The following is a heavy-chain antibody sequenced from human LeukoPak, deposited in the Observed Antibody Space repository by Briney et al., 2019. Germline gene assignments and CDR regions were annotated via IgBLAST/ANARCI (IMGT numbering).Heavy chain of an antibody. CDR2: IYYSGST. V-gene: IGHV4-30-4*01. J-gene: IGHJ4*02. CDR1: GGSISSYY. D-gene: IGHD3-10*01. Sequence: SETLSLTCTVSGGSISSYYWSWIRQPPGKGLEWIGYIYYSGSTYYNPSLKSRVTISVDTSKNQFSLKLSSVTAADTAVYYCARVGGSGGFDWGQGTLVTVSS. CDR3: ARVGGSGGFD.